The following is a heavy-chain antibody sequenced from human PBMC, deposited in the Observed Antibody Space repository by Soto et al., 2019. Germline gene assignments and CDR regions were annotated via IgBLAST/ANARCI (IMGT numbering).Heavy chain of an antibody. Sequence: SVKVSCKASGGTFSSYAIILVRQAPGQGRECMGGSIPIFGTANYAQKFQGRVTITADESTSTAYMELSSLRSEDTAGYYCAVGRDGYFDYWGQGTLVTVSS. J-gene: IGHJ4*02. CDR3: AVGRDGYFDY. CDR2: SIPIFGTA. CDR1: GGTFSSYA. V-gene: IGHV1-69*13.